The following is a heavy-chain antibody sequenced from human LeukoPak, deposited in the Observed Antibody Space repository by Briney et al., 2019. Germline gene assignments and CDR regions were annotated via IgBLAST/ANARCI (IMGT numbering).Heavy chain of an antibody. V-gene: IGHV4-39*01. CDR2: IYYTGST. Sequence: SETLSLTCTVSGGSISSSAYYWGWVRQPPGNWLEWIGCIYYTGSTYYNPSLKTRVTISVDTSKSQFPLKLSSVTPAAPAVYFRARHTALGSPLHYCGQGTLVTVSS. J-gene: IGHJ4*02. CDR1: GGSISSSAYY. D-gene: IGHD5-18*01. CDR3: ARHTALGSPLHY.